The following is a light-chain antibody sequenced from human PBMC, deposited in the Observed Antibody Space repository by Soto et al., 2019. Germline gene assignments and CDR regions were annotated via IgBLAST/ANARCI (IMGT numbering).Light chain of an antibody. CDR3: NSYTTSSTYV. J-gene: IGLJ1*01. Sequence: QSVLTQPASVSGSPGQSITISCTGTSSDIGSYNRVSWHRQPPGTAPKLMIYEVSNRPSGVSNRFSGSKSGNTASLTISGLQAEDEADYFCNSYTTSSTYVFGTGTKVTVL. V-gene: IGLV2-14*01. CDR2: EVS. CDR1: SSDIGSYNR.